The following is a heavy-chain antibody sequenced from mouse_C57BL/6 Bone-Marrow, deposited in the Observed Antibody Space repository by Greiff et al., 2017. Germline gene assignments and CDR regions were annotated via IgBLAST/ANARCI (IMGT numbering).Heavy chain of an antibody. Sequence: QVHVKQPGAELVMPGASVKLSCKASGYTFTSYWMHWVKQRPGQGLEWIGEIDPSDSYTNYNQKFKGKSTLTVDKSSSTAYMQLSSLTSEDSAVYYCASQQLFFDYWGQGTTLTVSS. CDR1: GYTFTSYW. CDR2: IDPSDSYT. J-gene: IGHJ2*01. D-gene: IGHD4-1*02. CDR3: ASQQLFFDY. V-gene: IGHV1-69*01.